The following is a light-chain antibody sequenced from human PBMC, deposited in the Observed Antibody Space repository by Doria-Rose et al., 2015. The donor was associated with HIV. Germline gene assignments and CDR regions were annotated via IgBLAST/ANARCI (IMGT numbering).Light chain of an antibody. Sequence: EIVMTQSPATLSLSPGERATLSCRASQSVSSYLARYQEKPGQAPRLLIYDASNRATGIPARFSGSGSGTDFTLTISSLEPEDSAVYDCQQCSNWQGTVGQGNRVESK. CDR3: QQCSNWQGT. J-gene: IGKJ1*01. CDR2: DAS. CDR1: QSVSSY. V-gene: IGKV3-11*01.